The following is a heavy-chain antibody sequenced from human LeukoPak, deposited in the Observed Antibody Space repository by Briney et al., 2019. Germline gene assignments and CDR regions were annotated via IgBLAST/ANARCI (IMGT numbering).Heavy chain of an antibody. CDR2: TIPIFGTA. CDR1: VGTFSSYA. V-gene: IGHV1-69*13. Sequence: SVKVSCKASVGTFSSYAISWVRQAPGQGLEWMGGTIPIFGTANYAQKFQGRVTIPANESTSTAYMELSSLRSEDTAVYYCARGTLVGATLGGDDYWGQGTLVTVSS. J-gene: IGHJ4*02. CDR3: ARGTLVGATLGGDDY. D-gene: IGHD1-26*01.